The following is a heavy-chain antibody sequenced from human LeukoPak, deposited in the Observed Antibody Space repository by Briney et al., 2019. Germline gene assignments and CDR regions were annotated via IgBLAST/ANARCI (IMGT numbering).Heavy chain of an antibody. CDR2: IYYSGST. Sequence: SETLSLTCTVSGGSIITYYWSWIRQPPGKALEWIGYIYYSGSTNYNPSLKSRVTISIDTSKNQFSLKLSSVTAADTAVYYCARVPPLPRPYTGYDYYFDYWGQGTLVIVSS. D-gene: IGHD5-12*01. CDR1: GGSIITYY. V-gene: IGHV4-59*01. CDR3: ARVPPLPRPYTGYDYYFDY. J-gene: IGHJ4*02.